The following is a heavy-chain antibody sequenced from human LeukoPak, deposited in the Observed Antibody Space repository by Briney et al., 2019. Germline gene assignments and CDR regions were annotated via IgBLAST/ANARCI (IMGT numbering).Heavy chain of an antibody. CDR3: ARDRYESNGHVNY. Sequence: GGSLRLSCAASGFTFSSYGMHWVRQAPGKGLESVALIWFDGSNKYCADSVKGRFTISRDNSKNTLYLQMNSLRAEDRAVYYCARDRYESNGHVNYWGQGTLVTVSS. D-gene: IGHD3-22*01. CDR2: IWFDGSNK. J-gene: IGHJ4*02. CDR1: GFTFSSYG. V-gene: IGHV3-33*01.